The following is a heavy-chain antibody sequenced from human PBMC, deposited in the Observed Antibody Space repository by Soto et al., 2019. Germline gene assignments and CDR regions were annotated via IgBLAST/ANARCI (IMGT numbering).Heavy chain of an antibody. CDR1: GGSISSSSYY. J-gene: IGHJ5*02. D-gene: IGHD1-26*01. Sequence: QLQLQESGPGLVKPSETLSLTCTVSGGSISSSSYYWGWIRQPPGKGLEWIGSIYYSGSTYYNPSLKSRVTISVDTSKNQFSLKLSSVTAADTAVYYCARQSGSYYAWFDPWGQGTLVTVSS. CDR3: ARQSGSYYAWFDP. V-gene: IGHV4-39*01. CDR2: IYYSGST.